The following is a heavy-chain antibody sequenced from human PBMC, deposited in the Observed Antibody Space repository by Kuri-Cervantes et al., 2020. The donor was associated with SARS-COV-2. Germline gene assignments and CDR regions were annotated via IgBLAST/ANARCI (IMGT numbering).Heavy chain of an antibody. CDR2: FDPEDGET. J-gene: IGHJ4*02. D-gene: IGHD6-19*01. CDR1: GYTLTELS. Sequence: ASVKVSCKVSGYTLTELSMHWVRQAPGKGLEWMGGFDPEDGETIYAQKFQGRVTMTEDTSTDTAYMELSSLRSEDTAVYYCATDPLYSSGWSLSDYWGQGTLVTVSS. CDR3: ATDPLYSSGWSLSDY. V-gene: IGHV1-24*01.